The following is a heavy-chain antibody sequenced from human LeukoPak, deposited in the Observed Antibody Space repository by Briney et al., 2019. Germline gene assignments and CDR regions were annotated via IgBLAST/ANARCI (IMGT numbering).Heavy chain of an antibody. D-gene: IGHD3-10*01. CDR3: ARRAGRGPYNWFDP. J-gene: IGHJ5*02. Sequence: TSETQSLTCTVSGGSISSYYWSWIRQPPGKGLEWIGYIYYSGSTNYNPSHKSRVTISVDTSKNQFSLKLSSVTAADTAVYYCARRAGRGPYNWFDPWGQGTLVTVSS. CDR1: GGSISSYY. V-gene: IGHV4-59*08. CDR2: IYYSGST.